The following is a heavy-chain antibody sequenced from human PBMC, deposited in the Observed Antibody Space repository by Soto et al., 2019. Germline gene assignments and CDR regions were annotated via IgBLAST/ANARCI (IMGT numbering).Heavy chain of an antibody. V-gene: IGHV1-2*02. CDR3: AKDNSGDDDEFDY. J-gene: IGHJ4*02. D-gene: IGHD5-12*01. Sequence: GASVKVSCKASGYTFTGYYMHWVRQAPGQGLEWMGWINPNSGGTVCAQNFQGRVTMTRDTSISTVYMELSRLRCDDTAVYYCAKDNSGDDDEFDYWGQGTLVTVSS. CDR2: INPNSGGT. CDR1: GYTFTGYY.